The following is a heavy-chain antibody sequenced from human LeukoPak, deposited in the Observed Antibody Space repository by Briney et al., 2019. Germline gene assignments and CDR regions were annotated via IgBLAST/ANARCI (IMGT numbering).Heavy chain of an antibody. CDR3: AKRGIVIRGVLIIGFHKEAYYFDY. CDR1: GVTLSNYA. J-gene: IGHJ4*02. V-gene: IGHV3-23*01. D-gene: IGHD3-10*01. CDR2: ISESGGST. Sequence: GGSLRLSCVVSGVTLSNYAMSWVRQAPGKGLEWVSGISESGGSTNYADSVKGRFTISRDNSMNTVYLQMNSLRAEDTAVYFCAKRGIVIRGVLIIGFHKEAYYFDYWGQGSLVTVS.